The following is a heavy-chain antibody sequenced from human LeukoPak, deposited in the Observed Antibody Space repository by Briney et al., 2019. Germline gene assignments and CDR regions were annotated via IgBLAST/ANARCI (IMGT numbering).Heavy chain of an antibody. CDR2: ISRGGTTI. CDR1: GFTFSDYY. J-gene: IGHJ4*02. CDR3: ARLLSGGYYFDY. D-gene: IGHD1-26*01. V-gene: IGHV3-11*01. Sequence: GSLRLSCAASGFTFSDYYMSWIRQAPGKGLEWVSYISRGGTTIYYADSVKGRFTTSRDNAKNSLHLQMNSLGAEDTAIYYCARLLSGGYYFDYWGQGTLVTVSS.